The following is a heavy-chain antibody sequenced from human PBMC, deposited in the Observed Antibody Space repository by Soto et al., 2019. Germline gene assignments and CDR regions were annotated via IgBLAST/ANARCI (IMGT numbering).Heavy chain of an antibody. J-gene: IGHJ4*02. CDR3: AKEPRSITMVRGIDY. V-gene: IGHV3-23*01. Sequence: TGGSLRLSCAASGFTFSSYAMSWVRQAPGKGLEWVSAISGSGGSTYYADSVKGRFTISRDNSKNTLYLQMNSLRAEDTAVYYCAKEPRSITMVRGIDYWGQGTLVTVSS. D-gene: IGHD3-10*01. CDR1: GFTFSSYA. CDR2: ISGSGGST.